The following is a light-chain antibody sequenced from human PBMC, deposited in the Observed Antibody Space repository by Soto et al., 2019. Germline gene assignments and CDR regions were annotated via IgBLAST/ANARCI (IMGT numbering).Light chain of an antibody. CDR2: DAS. J-gene: IGKJ5*01. CDR1: QSVSSN. Sequence: ETVMTQSPATLPVSPGEIATLSCRASQSVSSNLAWYQQKPGQAPRLLIYDASNRATGIPDRFSGGGSGTDFTLTISSLEPEDFAVYYCQQRSNLPPTFGQGTRLEI. V-gene: IGKV3-11*01. CDR3: QQRSNLPPT.